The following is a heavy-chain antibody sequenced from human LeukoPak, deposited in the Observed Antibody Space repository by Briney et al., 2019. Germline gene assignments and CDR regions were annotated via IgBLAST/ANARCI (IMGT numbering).Heavy chain of an antibody. CDR3: ARDPYDAFDI. CDR2: ISSSSSYI. J-gene: IGHJ3*02. Sequence: GGSLRLSCAASGFTFSSYSMNWVRQAPGKGLEWVSSISSSSSYIYYADSVKGRFTISRDNAKNSLYLQMNSLRARDAAVYYCARDPYDAFDIWGQGTMVTVSS. V-gene: IGHV3-21*01. CDR1: GFTFSSYS.